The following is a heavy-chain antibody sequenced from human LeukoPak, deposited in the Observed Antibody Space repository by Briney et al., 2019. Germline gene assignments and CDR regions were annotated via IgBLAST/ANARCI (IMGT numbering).Heavy chain of an antibody. CDR1: GDSISSSKYY. Sequence: SETLSLTCTVSGDSISSSKYYWGWIRQSPGKGLEWIGSIYKSGSTFYNPSLKSRVIISVDTSRNQFSLKLNSVSAADTAVYYCARWYYYDSSGMDVWGQGTTVTVSS. D-gene: IGHD3-22*01. V-gene: IGHV4-39*01. CDR2: IYKSGST. J-gene: IGHJ6*02. CDR3: ARWYYYDSSGMDV.